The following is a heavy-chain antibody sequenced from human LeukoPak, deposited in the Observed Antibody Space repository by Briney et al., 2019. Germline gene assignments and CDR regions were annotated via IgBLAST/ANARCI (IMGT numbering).Heavy chain of an antibody. V-gene: IGHV3-74*01. Sequence: PGGSLRLSCAASGFTFSSYWMHWVRQAPGQGLVWFSRINSDGSSTSYADSVKGRFTISRDNAKNTLYLQMNSLRAEDTAVYYCAREIAAALNWFDPWGQGTLVTVSS. CDR3: AREIAAALNWFDP. CDR1: GFTFSSYW. D-gene: IGHD6-13*01. J-gene: IGHJ5*02. CDR2: INSDGSST.